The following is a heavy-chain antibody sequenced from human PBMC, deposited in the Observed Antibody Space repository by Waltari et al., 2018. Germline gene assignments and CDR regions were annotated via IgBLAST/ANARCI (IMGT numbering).Heavy chain of an antibody. J-gene: IGHJ5*02. CDR3: ARHSPGSTWFDP. CDR1: SGSITSPDYY. CDR2: INSRGNI. Sequence: QLQLQESGPGLVKPSETLSLTCSLSSGSITSPDYYWDWIRQSPGKGLEWIGTINSRGNIHDHPSLGSRVPMSLDSSNNQFSLELRSVTAADTAVYYCARHSPGSTWFDPWGQGTLVTVSS. V-gene: IGHV4-39*01. D-gene: IGHD7-27*01.